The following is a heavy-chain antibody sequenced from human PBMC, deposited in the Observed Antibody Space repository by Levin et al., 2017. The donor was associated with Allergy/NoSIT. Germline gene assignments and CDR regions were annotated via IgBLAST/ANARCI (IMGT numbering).Heavy chain of an antibody. Sequence: LSLTCAASGFTFDDSAMHWVRQAPGKGLEWVSGISWNSGSIGYADSVKGRFTISRDNAKNSLYLQMNSLRAEDTALYYCAKDSGSLGGIAVAGLDYWGQGTLVTVSS. V-gene: IGHV3-9*01. D-gene: IGHD6-19*01. CDR3: AKDSGSLGGIAVAGLDY. J-gene: IGHJ4*02. CDR2: ISWNSGSI. CDR1: GFTFDDSA.